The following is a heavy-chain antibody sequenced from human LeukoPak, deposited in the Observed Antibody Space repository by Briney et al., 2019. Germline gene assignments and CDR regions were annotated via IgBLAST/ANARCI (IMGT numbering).Heavy chain of an antibody. Sequence: PSETLSLTCAVFSGSFSAYSWNWIRQPPGKGLEWIGETNHSGRTNSNPSLKSRVTISVDTSKNQFSLKLISVTAADTAVYYCARGILNNWNYWFDPWGQGTLVTVSS. CDR3: ARGILNNWNYWFDP. CDR1: SGSFSAYS. J-gene: IGHJ5*02. V-gene: IGHV4-34*01. CDR2: TNHSGRT. D-gene: IGHD1-1*01.